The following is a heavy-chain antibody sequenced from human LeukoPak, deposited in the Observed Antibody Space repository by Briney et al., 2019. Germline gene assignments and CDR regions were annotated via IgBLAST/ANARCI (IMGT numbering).Heavy chain of an antibody. CDR2: MNPNSGNT. J-gene: IGHJ3*02. V-gene: IGHV1-8*03. CDR3: ASILPYGSSAFDI. CDR1: GYTFTSYD. Sequence: ASVKVSCKASGYTFTSYDINWVRQATGQGLEWMGWMNPNSGNTGYAQKFQGRVTITRNTSISTAYMELSSPRSEDTAVYYCASILPYGSSAFDIWGQGTMVTVSS. D-gene: IGHD4-17*01.